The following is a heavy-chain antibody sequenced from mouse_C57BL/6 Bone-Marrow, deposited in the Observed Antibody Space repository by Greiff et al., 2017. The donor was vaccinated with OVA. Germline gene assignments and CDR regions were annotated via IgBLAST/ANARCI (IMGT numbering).Heavy chain of an antibody. CDR2: IYPGSGNT. CDR3: ARRGGYSNYVGYWYFDV. Sequence: QVQLQQSGAELVRPGASVKLSCKASGYTFTDYYINWVKQRPGQGLEWIARIYPGSGNTYYNEKFKGKATLTAEKSSSTAYMQLSSLTSEDSAVYFCARRGGYSNYVGYWYFDVWGTGTTVTVSS. CDR1: GYTFTDYY. J-gene: IGHJ1*03. D-gene: IGHD2-5*01. V-gene: IGHV1-76*01.